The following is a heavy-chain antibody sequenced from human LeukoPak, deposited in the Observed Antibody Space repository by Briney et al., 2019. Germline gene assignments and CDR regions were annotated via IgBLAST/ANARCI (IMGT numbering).Heavy chain of an antibody. CDR1: GFTFSSYE. Sequence: GSLRLSCAASGFTFSSYEMNWVRQAPGKGLEWIGYIYYSGSTNYNPSLKSRVTISVDTSKKQFSLKLSSVTAADTAVYYCAREGRFLEGYYGMDVWGQGTTVTVSS. V-gene: IGHV4-59*01. D-gene: IGHD3-3*01. CDR2: IYYSGST. CDR3: AREGRFLEGYYGMDV. J-gene: IGHJ6*02.